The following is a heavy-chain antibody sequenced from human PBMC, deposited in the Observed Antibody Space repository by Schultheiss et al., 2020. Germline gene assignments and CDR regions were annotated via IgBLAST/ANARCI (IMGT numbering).Heavy chain of an antibody. D-gene: IGHD6-6*01. CDR3: ARDQLAGSSSVRWYYYYGIDV. CDR2: IYHSGST. V-gene: IGHV4-34*01. CDR1: GGSFSGYY. Sequence: SESLSLTCAVSGGSFSGYYWSWIRQPPGKGLEWIGYIYHSGSTYYNPSRKSRVTISVDTSKNQFSLQLNSVPPEDTAVYYCARDQLAGSSSVRWYYYYGIDVWGQGTMVTVSS. J-gene: IGHJ6*02.